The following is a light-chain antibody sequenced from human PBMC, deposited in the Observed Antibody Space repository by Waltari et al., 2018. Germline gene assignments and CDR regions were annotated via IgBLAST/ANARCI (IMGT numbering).Light chain of an antibody. CDR2: GAS. CDR3: QKYDRLPAT. Sequence: EIVLTQSPGTLSLSPGERATLSCRASQSVSRCLAWYQQKPGQAPRLLISGASSSATGIPDRFSGSGSGTDFSLTISRLEPEDFAVYYCQKYDRLPATFGQGTKVEIK. V-gene: IGKV3-20*01. CDR1: QSVSRC. J-gene: IGKJ1*01.